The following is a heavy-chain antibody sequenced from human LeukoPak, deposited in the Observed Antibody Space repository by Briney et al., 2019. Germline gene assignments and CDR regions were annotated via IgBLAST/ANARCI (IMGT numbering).Heavy chain of an antibody. V-gene: IGHV7-4-1*02. J-gene: IGHJ4*02. D-gene: IGHD3-16*02. CDR2: IHPSTGNP. CDR1: GYTFTHYA. Sequence: ASVKVSCKASGYTFTHYAMNWVRQAPGQGLQWMGWIHPSTGNPTYAQGFTGRFVFSLDTSISTTYLQISSLKAEDTAVYYCARAYQRLGDLLLPDYWGQGTLVTVSS. CDR3: ARAYQRLGDLLLPDY.